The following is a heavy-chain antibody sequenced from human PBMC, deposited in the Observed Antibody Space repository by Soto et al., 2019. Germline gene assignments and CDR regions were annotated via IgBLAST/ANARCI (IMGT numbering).Heavy chain of an antibody. J-gene: IGHJ2*01. CDR3: ASVPLTTYFDL. D-gene: IGHD2-2*01. CDR1: GGSVSGGSYC. CDR2: VYNSGST. Sequence: QVQLQESGPGLVKPSETLSLTCTVSGGSVSGGSYCWSWIRQPPGKGLECIGYVYNSGSTTYNPPLKSRVPLSVETSKNPFSLGLSSVTAADTAVYYCASVPLTTYFDLWGRGTLVTVSS. V-gene: IGHV4-61*01.